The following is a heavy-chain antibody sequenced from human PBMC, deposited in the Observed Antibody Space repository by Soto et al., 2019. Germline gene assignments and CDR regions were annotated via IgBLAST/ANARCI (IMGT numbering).Heavy chain of an antibody. J-gene: IGHJ5*02. V-gene: IGHV4-59*01. D-gene: IGHD6-25*01. Sequence: SETLSLTCTVSGGSISRYYWSWIRQPPGKGLEWVGYIYDGGSTNYNPSLKSRVTISVDTSKNQFSLKLSSVTAADTAVYYCARPHGGSSGWDNWFDPWGQGTLVTVSS. CDR2: IYDGGST. CDR1: GGSISRYY. CDR3: ARPHGGSSGWDNWFDP.